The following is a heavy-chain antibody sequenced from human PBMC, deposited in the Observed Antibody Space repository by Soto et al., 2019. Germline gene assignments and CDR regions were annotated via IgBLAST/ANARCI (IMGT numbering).Heavy chain of an antibody. J-gene: IGHJ5*02. V-gene: IGHV4-59*01. CDR2: IYYSGST. D-gene: IGHD6-13*01. CDR3: ARDRWIAAATKGGFDP. CDR1: GGSIRGYY. Sequence: QVQLQESGPGLVKPSETLSLTCTVSGGSIRGYYWSWIRQPPGKGLEWIGYIYYSGSTKYNPSLRSRVTISLDTSKNQVSLRLSSVIAADTAVYYCARDRWIAAATKGGFDPWGQGTLVTVSS.